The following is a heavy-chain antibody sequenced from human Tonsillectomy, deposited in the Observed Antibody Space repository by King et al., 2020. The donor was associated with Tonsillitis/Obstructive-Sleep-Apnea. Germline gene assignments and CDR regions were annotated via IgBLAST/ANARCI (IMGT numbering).Heavy chain of an antibody. CDR1: GGSFSYYY. CDR2: INHSGST. D-gene: IGHD3-3*01. V-gene: IGHV4-34*01. CDR3: AREGKEGYYDFWSAYFDY. Sequence: VQLQQWGAGLLKPSETLSLTCAVYGGSFSYYYWSWIRQPPGKGLEWIGEINHSGSTNYNPSLKIRVTISVDTSKNQFSLKLSSVTAADTAVYYCAREGKEGYYDFWSAYFDYWGQGTLVTVSS. J-gene: IGHJ4*02.